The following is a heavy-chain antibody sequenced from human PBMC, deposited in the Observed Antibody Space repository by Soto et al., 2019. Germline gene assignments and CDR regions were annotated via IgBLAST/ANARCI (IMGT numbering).Heavy chain of an antibody. CDR3: AKDRGPYYYDSSGYYWAVFDY. D-gene: IGHD3-22*01. CDR1: GFTFSSYG. Sequence: QVQLVESGGGVVQPGRSLRLSCAASGFTFSSYGIHWVRQAPGKGLEWVAVISYDGSNKYYADSVKGRFTISRDNSKNTLYLQMTSLRAEDTAVYYCAKDRGPYYYDSSGYYWAVFDYWGQGTLVTVSS. V-gene: IGHV3-30*18. CDR2: ISYDGSNK. J-gene: IGHJ4*02.